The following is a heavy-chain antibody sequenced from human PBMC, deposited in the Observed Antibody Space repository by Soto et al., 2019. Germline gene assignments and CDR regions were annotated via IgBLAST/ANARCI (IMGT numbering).Heavy chain of an antibody. D-gene: IGHD5-12*01. Sequence: QVQLQESGPGLVKPSETLSLTCTVSGGSISSYYWSRIRQPPGKGLEWIGYIYYSGSTNYNPSLKSRVTISVDTSKNQFSLKLSSVTAADTAVYYCAREGDGYFGFDLWGRGTLVTVSS. CDR3: AREGDGYFGFDL. J-gene: IGHJ2*01. CDR2: IYYSGST. CDR1: GGSISSYY. V-gene: IGHV4-59*01.